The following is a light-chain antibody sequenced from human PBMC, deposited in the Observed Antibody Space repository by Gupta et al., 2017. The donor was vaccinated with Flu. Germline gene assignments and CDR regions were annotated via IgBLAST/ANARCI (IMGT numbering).Light chain of an antibody. V-gene: IGKV3-11*01. J-gene: IGKJ2*01. CDR3: QEGSKSPPYT. Sequence: ATLSVSPGERATLSCRASQSVSTYLAWYQKKPWQAPKLLIYDATNRATCHPARVSGSGSGAGFNLTINSIGAEDFAVYYCQEGSKSPPYTFGQGTKLEIK. CDR2: DAT. CDR1: QSVSTY.